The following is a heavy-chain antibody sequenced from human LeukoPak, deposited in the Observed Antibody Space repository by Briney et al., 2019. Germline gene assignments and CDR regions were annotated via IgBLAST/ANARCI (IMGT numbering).Heavy chain of an antibody. CDR3: ARAQTVTTLVLDYFDY. Sequence: GGSLRLSCAASGFTFSSYSMNWVRQAPGKGLEWVSYISSSSSTIYYADSVKGRFTISSDNAKNSLYLQMNSLRAEDTAVYYCARAQTVTTLVLDYFDYWGQGTLVTVSS. V-gene: IGHV3-48*01. CDR1: GFTFSSYS. D-gene: IGHD4-17*01. CDR2: ISSSSSTI. J-gene: IGHJ4*02.